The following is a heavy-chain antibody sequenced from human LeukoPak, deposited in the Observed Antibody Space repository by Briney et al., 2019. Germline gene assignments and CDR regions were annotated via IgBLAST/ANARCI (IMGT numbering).Heavy chain of an antibody. CDR3: AKDRVPTAGLSRGPLDY. V-gene: IGHV3-30*18. D-gene: IGHD6-13*01. Sequence: GGSLRLSCAASGFIFSNYGIHWVRHAPGKGLELVAVISYDGNYKYYADSVKGRFTISRDNSKNTLYLQMNSLRAEDTAVFYCAKDRVPTAGLSRGPLDYWGQGTLVTVSS. J-gene: IGHJ4*02. CDR1: GFIFSNYG. CDR2: ISYDGNYK.